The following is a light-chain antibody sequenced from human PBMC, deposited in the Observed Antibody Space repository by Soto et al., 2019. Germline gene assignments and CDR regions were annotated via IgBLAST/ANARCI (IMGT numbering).Light chain of an antibody. Sequence: QSALTQPASVSGSPGQSIAISCTGTSSDVGRNNHVSWYQQHPGKAPKLMIYEVTQRPSGVSDRFSGSKSGNTASLTISGLQAEDEADYYCCSYAGSGTFYVFGTGTSSPS. CDR3: CSYAGSGTFYV. CDR1: SSDVGRNNH. J-gene: IGLJ1*01. CDR2: EVT. V-gene: IGLV2-23*02.